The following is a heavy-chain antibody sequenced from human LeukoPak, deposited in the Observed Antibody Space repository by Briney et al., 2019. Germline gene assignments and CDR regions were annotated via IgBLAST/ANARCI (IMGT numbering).Heavy chain of an antibody. D-gene: IGHD3-3*01. J-gene: IGHJ4*02. CDR2: INPNSGGT. V-gene: IGHV1-2*02. Sequence: AASVKVSCKASGYTFTGYYMHWVRQAPGQGLEWMGWINPNSGGTNYAQKFQGRVTMTRDTSISTAYMELSRLRSDDTAVYYCARGDEDDYDFWSGYYVPPDYWGQGTLVTVSS. CDR3: ARGDEDDYDFWSGYYVPPDY. CDR1: GYTFTGYY.